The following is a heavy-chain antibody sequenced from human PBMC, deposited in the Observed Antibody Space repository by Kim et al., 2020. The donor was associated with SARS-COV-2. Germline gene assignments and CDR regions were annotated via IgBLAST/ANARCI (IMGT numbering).Heavy chain of an antibody. CDR2: IIPIFGTA. V-gene: IGHV1-69*13. CDR3: ARRHGAVAGKIYYYYGMDV. J-gene: IGHJ6*02. D-gene: IGHD6-19*01. Sequence: SVKVSCKASGGTFSSYAISWVRQAPGQGLEWMGGIIPIFGTANYAQRFQGRVTITADESTSTAYMELSSLRSEDTAVYYCARRHGAVAGKIYYYYGMDVWGQGTTVTVSS. CDR1: GGTFSSYA.